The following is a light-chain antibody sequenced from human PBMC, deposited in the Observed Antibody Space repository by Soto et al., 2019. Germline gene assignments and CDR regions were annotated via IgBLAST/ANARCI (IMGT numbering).Light chain of an antibody. J-gene: IGKJ4*01. CDR1: QSVNSKY. V-gene: IGKV3-20*01. CDR3: QQYVSSPLT. Sequence: EIVLTQSPATLSLSPGEIATLSCRASQSVNSKYLAWYQQKPGQAPSLLIYGTSSRATGIPDRFSGSGSGTDFTLTISRLEPEDFAVYYCQQYVSSPLTLGGGTKVDIK. CDR2: GTS.